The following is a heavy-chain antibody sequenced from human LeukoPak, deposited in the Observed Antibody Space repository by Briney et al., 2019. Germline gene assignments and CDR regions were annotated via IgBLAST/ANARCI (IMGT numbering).Heavy chain of an antibody. CDR1: GYTFTGYY. V-gene: IGHV1-2*02. J-gene: IGHJ5*02. Sequence: ASVKVSCTASGYTFTGYYMHWVRQAAGQGLEGMGWINPNSGGKNYAQKFQGRVTMTRDTSISTAYMELSRLRSDDTAVYYCARVGRSSRNWFDPWGQGTLVTVSS. CDR2: INPNSGGK. CDR3: ARVGRSSRNWFDP. D-gene: IGHD6-13*01.